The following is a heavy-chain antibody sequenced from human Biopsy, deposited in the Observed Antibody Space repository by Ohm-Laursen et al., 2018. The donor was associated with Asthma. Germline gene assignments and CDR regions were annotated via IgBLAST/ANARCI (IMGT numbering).Heavy chain of an antibody. D-gene: IGHD3-10*01. V-gene: IGHV1-18*01. CDR3: ARAVDYSHYYGIDV. J-gene: IGHJ6*02. CDR2: ISVYNGNT. CDR1: GHTFNSAG. Sequence: SVTPSCQASGHTFNSAGITWVRQAPGQWLEWMGWISVYNGNTKVAQKLQDRVTMITDTSTSTAYMELRRLRSDDTAVYFCARAVDYSHYYGIDVWGQGTTVTVS.